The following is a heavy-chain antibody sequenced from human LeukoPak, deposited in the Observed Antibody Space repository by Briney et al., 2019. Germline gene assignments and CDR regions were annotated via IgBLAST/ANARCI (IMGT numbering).Heavy chain of an antibody. CDR3: ARQTRDGSGSRGYSFDF. V-gene: IGHV5-51*01. J-gene: IGHJ4*02. CDR1: GYGFSSYW. Sequence: GESLKISCKASGYGFSSYWIGWVRQMPGKGLEWMGIIYPGDSHTRYSPSFQGQVTISVDKSISTAYLQWSSLKASDTAMYYCARQTRDGSGSRGYSFDFWGQGTLVTVSS. D-gene: IGHD3-10*01. CDR2: IYPGDSHT.